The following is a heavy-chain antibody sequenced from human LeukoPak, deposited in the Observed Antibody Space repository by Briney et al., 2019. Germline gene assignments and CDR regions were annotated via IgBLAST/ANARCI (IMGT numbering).Heavy chain of an antibody. CDR2: INPNIGGT. CDR3: ARSLPLGYCSSTSCYGRGY. D-gene: IGHD2-2*01. J-gene: IGHJ4*02. CDR1: GYTFTGYY. Sequence: REASVKVSCKASGYTFTGYYMHWVRQAPGQGLEWMGWINPNIGGTNYARKCQGRVTMTRDTSISTAYMELSRLRSDDTAVYYCARSLPLGYCSSTSCYGRGYWGQGTLVTVSS. V-gene: IGHV1-2*02.